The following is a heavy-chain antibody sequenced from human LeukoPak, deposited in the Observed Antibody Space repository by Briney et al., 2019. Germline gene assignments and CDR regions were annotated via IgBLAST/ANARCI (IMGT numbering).Heavy chain of an antibody. CDR1: GFTVSSNY. J-gene: IGHJ6*02. CDR2: IYSGGST. CDR3: ARELSHSSSSSFYGMDV. D-gene: IGHD6-6*01. V-gene: IGHV3-66*01. Sequence: PGGSLRLSCAASGFTVSSNYMSWVRQAPGKGLEWVSVIYSGGSTYYADSVKGRFTISRDNSKNTLYLQMNSLRAEDTAVYYCARELSHSSSSSFYGMDVWGQGTTVTVSS.